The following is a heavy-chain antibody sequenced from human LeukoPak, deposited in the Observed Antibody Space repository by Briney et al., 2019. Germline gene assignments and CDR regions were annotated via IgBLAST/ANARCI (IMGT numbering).Heavy chain of an antibody. D-gene: IGHD2-15*01. J-gene: IGHJ5*02. CDR1: GFTFSDST. CDR3: AADLSPRMFDP. Sequence: SLEVSCKASGFTFSDSTIQWVRQARGQRLEWMGWIVIGSGNANYAQKFQDRLSITRDMSTSTAYMELSSLRSEDTAVYYCAADLSPRMFDPWGQGTLVTVSS. V-gene: IGHV1-58*02. CDR2: IVIGSGNA.